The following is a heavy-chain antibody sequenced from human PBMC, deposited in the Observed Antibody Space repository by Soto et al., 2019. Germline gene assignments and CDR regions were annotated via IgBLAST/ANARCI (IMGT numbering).Heavy chain of an antibody. J-gene: IGHJ4*02. CDR1: GGSFSGYY. D-gene: IGHD4-17*01. CDR3: ARDFGSDTVTLFDY. Sequence: SETLSLTCAVYGGSFSGYYWSWIRQPPGKGLEWIGEINHSGSTNYNPSLKSRVTISVDTSKNQFSLKLSSVTAADTAVYYCARDFGSDTVTLFDYWGQGTLVTVSS. CDR2: INHSGST. V-gene: IGHV4-34*01.